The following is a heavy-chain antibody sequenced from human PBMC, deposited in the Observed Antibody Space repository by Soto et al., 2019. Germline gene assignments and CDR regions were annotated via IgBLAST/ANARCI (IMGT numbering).Heavy chain of an antibody. CDR2: INSDGSST. D-gene: IGHD4-17*01. J-gene: IGHJ6*03. CDR3: ARVSGDYETWALSCYYMDV. V-gene: IGHV3-74*01. CDR1: GFTFSSYW. Sequence: GGSLRLSCAASGFTFSSYWMHWVRQAPGKGLVWVSRINSDGSSTSYADSVKGRFTISRDNAKNTLYLQMNSLRAEDTAVYYCARVSGDYETWALSCYYMDVWGKGTTVTVSS.